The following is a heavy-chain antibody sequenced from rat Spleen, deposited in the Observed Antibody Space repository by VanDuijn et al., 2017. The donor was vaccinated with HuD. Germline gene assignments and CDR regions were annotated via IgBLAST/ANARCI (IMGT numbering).Heavy chain of an antibody. D-gene: IGHD1-5*01. J-gene: IGHJ1*01. CDR1: GFTFSDYY. CDR3: TTARNIPSYWYFDF. CDR2: IRYDGSRT. V-gene: IGHV5-20*01. Sequence: EVQLVESGGGLVQPGRSLKLSCAASGFTFSDYYMAWVRQAPTKGLEWVATIRYDGSRTYYRDSVKGRFTISRDNAKSTLYLQMDSLRSEDTATYYCTTARNIPSYWYFDFWGPGTMVTVSS.